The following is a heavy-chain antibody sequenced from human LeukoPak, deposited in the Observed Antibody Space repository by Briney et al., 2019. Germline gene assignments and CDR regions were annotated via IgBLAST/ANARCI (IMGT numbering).Heavy chain of an antibody. CDR1: GDSVSRNNIA. CDR2: TYYKSQWYY. D-gene: IGHD2-2*01. J-gene: IGHJ4*02. V-gene: IGHV6-1*01. CDR3: ARGRDVVVVPAADFDY. Sequence: SQTLSLTCAISGDSVSRNNIAWNWIRQSPSRGLEWLGRTYYKSQWYYDYAPSVRSRIAINPDTSKNQFSLQLTSVSPEDTAVYYCARGRDVVVVPAADFDYWGQGSLVTVSS.